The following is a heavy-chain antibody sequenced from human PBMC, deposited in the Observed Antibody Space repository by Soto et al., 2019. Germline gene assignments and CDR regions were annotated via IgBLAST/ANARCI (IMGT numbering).Heavy chain of an antibody. J-gene: IGHJ4*02. CDR3: AREYGNYGSYYFYY. CDR2: ISAYNGNT. V-gene: IGHV1-18*01. D-gene: IGHD4-17*01. Sequence: QVQLVQSGAEVKKPGASVKVSCKASGYTFTSYGISWVRQAPGQGLEWMGWISAYNGNTNYAQKLQGRVTMTTDTSTSTADMELRSLISDDTAVYYCAREYGNYGSYYFYYWGQGTLVTVTS. CDR1: GYTFTSYG.